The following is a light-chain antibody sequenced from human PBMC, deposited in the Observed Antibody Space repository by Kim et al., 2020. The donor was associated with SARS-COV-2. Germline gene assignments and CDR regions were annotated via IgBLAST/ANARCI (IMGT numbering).Light chain of an antibody. CDR1: SSNVASNT. J-gene: IGLJ2*01. CDR3: AVWDDSLNAVV. Sequence: QSVLTQPPSASGTPGQRVTISCSGSSSNVASNTVDWYQQLPGTAPKLLIYSNNQRPSGVPDRFSGSKPGTSASLAISGLQSEDGAHYYCAVWDDSLNAVVVGGGSQLTV. V-gene: IGLV1-44*01. CDR2: SNN.